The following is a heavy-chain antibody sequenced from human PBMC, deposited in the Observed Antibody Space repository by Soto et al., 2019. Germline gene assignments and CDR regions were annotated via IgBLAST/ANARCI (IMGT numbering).Heavy chain of an antibody. J-gene: IGHJ5*02. CDR2: VYHTGDT. CDR1: GGTDASSHW. Sequence: QVQLQESGPRLVKPSGSLSLTCGVSGGTDASSHWWSWVRQSPGGGLEWIGNVYHTGDTNFNPSLQSRVTISVDKSNNQFSLRLNSLTAADTAVYFCAREIVTAGGNNYFDPWGPGTLVTVSS. CDR3: AREIVTAGGNNYFDP. V-gene: IGHV4-4*02. D-gene: IGHD2-21*02.